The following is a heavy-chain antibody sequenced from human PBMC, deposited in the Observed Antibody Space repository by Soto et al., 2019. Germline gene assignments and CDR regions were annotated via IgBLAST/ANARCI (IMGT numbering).Heavy chain of an antibody. V-gene: IGHV4-30-4*01. CDR3: AIATVNPGVFKY. J-gene: IGHJ4*02. Sequence: SETLSLTCTVSGGSINSGDSFWSWIRQPPGKGLEWIEYMYYSGSTFNNPSLESRVTISVDSSKNQFSPNLRSVTAADTAVYYCAIATVNPGVFKYWGRGALVTVSS. D-gene: IGHD4-17*01. CDR2: MYYSGST. CDR1: GGSINSGDSF.